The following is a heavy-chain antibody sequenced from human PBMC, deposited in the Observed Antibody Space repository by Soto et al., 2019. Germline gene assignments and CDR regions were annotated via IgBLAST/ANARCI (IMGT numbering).Heavy chain of an antibody. D-gene: IGHD1-26*01. Sequence: ASVKVSCKVSGYTLTELSMHWVRQAPGKGLGWMGGFDPEDGETIYAQKFQGRVTMTEDTSTDTAYMELSSLRSEDTAVYHCARDGYSGSPSYAFDIWGQGTMVTVSS. CDR3: ARDGYSGSPSYAFDI. CDR2: FDPEDGET. J-gene: IGHJ3*02. V-gene: IGHV1-24*01. CDR1: GYTLTELS.